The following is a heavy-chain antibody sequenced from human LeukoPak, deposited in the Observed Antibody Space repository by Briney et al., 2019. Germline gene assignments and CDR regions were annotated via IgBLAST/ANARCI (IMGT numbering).Heavy chain of an antibody. CDR2: ISYDGSNK. CDR1: GFTFSSYA. V-gene: IGHV3-30-3*02. J-gene: IGHJ4*02. Sequence: GRSLRLSCAASGFTFSSYAMHWVRQAPGKGLEWVAVISYDGSNKYYADSVKGRFTISRDNSKNTLYLQMNSLRAGDTAVYYCAKIVGSRHCWGQGTLVTVSS. CDR3: AKIVGSRHC. D-gene: IGHD2-21*01.